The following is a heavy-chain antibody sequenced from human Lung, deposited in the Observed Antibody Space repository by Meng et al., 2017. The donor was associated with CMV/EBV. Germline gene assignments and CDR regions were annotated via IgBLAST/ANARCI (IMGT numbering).Heavy chain of an antibody. CDR2: LYSGGST. Sequence: EGQHVVSGGGLFQPGGSLRRSCEASGFLVSTKYMNWVRQAPGKGLEWVSVLYSGGSTYYTDSVKGRFTISRDNSKNTLYLQMNSLRTEDTAVYYCARGEVPAIIDYWGQGILVTVSS. D-gene: IGHD2-2*01. CDR3: ARGEVPAIIDY. V-gene: IGHV3-66*01. CDR1: GFLVSTKY. J-gene: IGHJ4*02.